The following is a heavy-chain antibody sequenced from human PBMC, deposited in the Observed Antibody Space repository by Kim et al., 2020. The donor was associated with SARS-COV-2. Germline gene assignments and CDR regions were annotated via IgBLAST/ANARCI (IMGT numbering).Heavy chain of an antibody. D-gene: IGHD3-10*01. CDR3: ARFLWFGELSLDY. J-gene: IGHJ4*02. CDR1: GFTFSSYW. Sequence: GGSLRLSCAASGFTFSSYWMSWVRQAPGKGLEWVANIKQDGSEKYYVDSVKGRFTISRDNAKNSLYLQMNSLRAEDTAVYYCARFLWFGELSLDYWGQGTLVTVSS. CDR2: IKQDGSEK. V-gene: IGHV3-7*03.